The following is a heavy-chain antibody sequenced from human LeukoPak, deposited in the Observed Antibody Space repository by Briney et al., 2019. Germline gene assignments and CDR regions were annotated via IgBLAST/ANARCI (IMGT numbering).Heavy chain of an antibody. V-gene: IGHV1-2*02. CDR1: GYTFTGYY. D-gene: IGHD1-26*01. J-gene: IGHJ6*03. CDR2: INPNSGGT. CDR3: ARGVSGIYYYYYMDV. Sequence: GASVKVSCKASGYTFTGYYMHWVRQAPGHGLEWMGWINPNSGGTNYAQKFQGRVTMTRDTSISTAYMELSRLRSDDSAVYYCARGVSGIYYYYYMDVWGKGTTVTISS.